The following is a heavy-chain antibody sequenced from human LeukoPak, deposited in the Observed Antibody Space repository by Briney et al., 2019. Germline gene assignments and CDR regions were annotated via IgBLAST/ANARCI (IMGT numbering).Heavy chain of an antibody. Sequence: PSETLSLTCTVSGGSISTGTYYWGWIRQPPGKGLEWIGSIYNSGSTYYNPSLKSRVTISVDTSKNQFSLKLSSVTAADTAVYYCARHGSRLYYYYMDVWGKGTTVTISS. CDR1: GGSISTGTYY. J-gene: IGHJ6*03. D-gene: IGHD3-10*01. CDR2: IYNSGST. CDR3: ARHGSRLYYYYMDV. V-gene: IGHV4-39*07.